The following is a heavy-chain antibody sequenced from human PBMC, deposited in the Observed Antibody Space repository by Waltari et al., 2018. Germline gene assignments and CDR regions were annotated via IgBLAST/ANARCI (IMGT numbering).Heavy chain of an antibody. CDR3: AREYSNSRYFDY. CDR2: LNGDGSGT. Sequence: EVQLVESGGGLVQPGGSLRLSCAASGFIFSSYWMHWVRQAPGKGLVCVSRLNGDGSGTTYADSVKCRFSISRDNAKNTLYLQMNSLRAEDTAVYYCAREYSNSRYFDYWGPGTLVTVSS. J-gene: IGHJ4*02. V-gene: IGHV3-74*01. D-gene: IGHD6-6*01. CDR1: GFIFSSYW.